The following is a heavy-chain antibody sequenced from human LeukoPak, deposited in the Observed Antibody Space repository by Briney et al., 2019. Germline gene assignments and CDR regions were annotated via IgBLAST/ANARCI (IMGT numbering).Heavy chain of an antibody. V-gene: IGHV3-23*01. CDR1: GFTFSSYS. CDR3: AKRGLYSSSWEASFYMDV. J-gene: IGHJ6*03. CDR2: ISGSGGST. D-gene: IGHD6-13*01. Sequence: PGGSLRLSCAASGFTFSSYSMNWVRQAPGKGLEWVSAISGSGGSTYYADSVKGRFTISRDNSKNTLYLQMNSLRAEDTAVYYCAKRGLYSSSWEASFYMDVWGKGTTVTVSS.